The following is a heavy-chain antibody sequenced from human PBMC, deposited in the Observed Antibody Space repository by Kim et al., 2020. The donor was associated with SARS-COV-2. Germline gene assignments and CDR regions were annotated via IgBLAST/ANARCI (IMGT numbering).Heavy chain of an antibody. D-gene: IGHD3-22*01. V-gene: IGHV3-33*01. CDR3: ARAIGTRPFDY. CDR1: GFTFSNNG. Sequence: GGSLRLSCAASGFTFSNNGMHWVRQAPGKGLEWVAVIWSDGSNEYFDDSVKGCFTISSDYSKNPLFLQKNSLRDEDTAHYYGARAIGTRPFDYWGQGT. J-gene: IGHJ4*02. CDR2: IWSDGSNE.